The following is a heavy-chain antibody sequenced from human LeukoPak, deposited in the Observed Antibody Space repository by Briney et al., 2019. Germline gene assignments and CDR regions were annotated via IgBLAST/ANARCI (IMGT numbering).Heavy chain of an antibody. CDR1: GYTFTSYG. D-gene: IGHD3-22*01. CDR2: ISAYNGNT. Sequence: ASVKVSCKASGYTFTSYGISWARQAPGQGLEWMGWISAYNGNTNYAQKLQGRVTMTTDTSTSTAYMELRSLRSDDTAVYYCARQAPYYYDSSGYYYNWGQGTLVTVSS. V-gene: IGHV1-18*01. J-gene: IGHJ4*02. CDR3: ARQAPYYYDSSGYYYN.